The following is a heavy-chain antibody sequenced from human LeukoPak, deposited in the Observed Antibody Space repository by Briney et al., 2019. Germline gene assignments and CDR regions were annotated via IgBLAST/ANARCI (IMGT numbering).Heavy chain of an antibody. Sequence: PGGSLRLSCAASGFTFSSYSMNWVRQAPGKGLEWVSSISSSSSYIYYADSVKGRFTISRDNAKNSLYLQMNSLRAEDTAVYYCARDRGYSYGVCGSDCYPYFDYWGQGTLVTVSS. V-gene: IGHV3-21*01. CDR3: ARDRGYSYGVCGSDCYPYFDY. CDR2: ISSSSSYI. CDR1: GFTFSSYS. D-gene: IGHD5-18*01. J-gene: IGHJ4*02.